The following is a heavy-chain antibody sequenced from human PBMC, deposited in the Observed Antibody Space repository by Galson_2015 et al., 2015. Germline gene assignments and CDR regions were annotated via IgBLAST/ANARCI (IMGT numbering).Heavy chain of an antibody. D-gene: IGHD2-15*01. CDR1: GFTFSSYA. Sequence: LRLSCAASGFTFSSYAMSWIRQAPGKGLEWVSYISSSGSTIYYADSVKGRFTISRDNAKNSLYLQMNSLRAEDTAVYYCARDFCSGGSCLSDWGQGTLVTVSS. CDR3: ARDFCSGGSCLSD. J-gene: IGHJ4*02. CDR2: ISSSGSTI. V-gene: IGHV3-11*01.